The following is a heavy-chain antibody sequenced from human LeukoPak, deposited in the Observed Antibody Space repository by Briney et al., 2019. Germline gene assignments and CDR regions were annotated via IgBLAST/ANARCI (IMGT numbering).Heavy chain of an antibody. CDR3: ARDGSSSGGMDV. Sequence: GASLKVSSKASRYTFTNYYMHWVRQAPGQGLEWMGRINPNSGGTNYAQKFQGRVTMTRDTSSSTAYMDLSRLRSDGTAVYYCARDGSSSGGMDVWGKGTTVTVSS. CDR2: INPNSGGT. V-gene: IGHV1-2*06. J-gene: IGHJ6*04. CDR1: RYTFTNYY. D-gene: IGHD6-25*01.